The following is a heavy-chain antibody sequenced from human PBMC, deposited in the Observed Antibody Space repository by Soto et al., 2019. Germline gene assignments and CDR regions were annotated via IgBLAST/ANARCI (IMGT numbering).Heavy chain of an antibody. D-gene: IGHD2-21*01. V-gene: IGHV1-3*01. CDR1: GYTFTSYA. Sequence: ASVKVSCKASGYTFTSYAMHWVRQAPGQRLEWMGWINAGNGNTKYSQKFQGRVTITRDTSASTAYMELSSLRSEDTAVYYCARDNPGSGAIHFDYWGQGXLVTVYS. CDR3: ARDNPGSGAIHFDY. J-gene: IGHJ4*02. CDR2: INAGNGNT.